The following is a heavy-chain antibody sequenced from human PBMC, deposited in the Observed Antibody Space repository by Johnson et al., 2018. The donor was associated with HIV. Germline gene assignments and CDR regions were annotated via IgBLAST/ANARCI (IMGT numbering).Heavy chain of an antibody. Sequence: VQLVESGGGLVQPGGSLRLSCAASRFTFSSFAMHWVRQAPGKGLEWISYISSSGATIYYADSVKGRFTISRDNSKSSLYLQMNSLRAEDTAVYYCARDDTGYSSSFDAFDVWGQGTMVTVSS. CDR3: ARDDTGYSSSFDAFDV. J-gene: IGHJ3*01. CDR2: ISSSGATI. D-gene: IGHD6-13*01. V-gene: IGHV3-48*03. CDR1: RFTFSSFA.